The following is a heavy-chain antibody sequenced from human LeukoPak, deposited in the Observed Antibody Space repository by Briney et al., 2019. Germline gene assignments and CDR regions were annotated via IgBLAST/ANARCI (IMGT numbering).Heavy chain of an antibody. D-gene: IGHD3-10*01. CDR1: GFTFSSYG. CDR2: IRYDGSNK. Sequence: GGSLRLSCAASGFTFSSYGMHWVRQAPGKGLEWVAFIRYDGSNKYYADSVKGRFTISRDNSKNTLYLQMNSLRAEDTAVYYCAKDGRQRKTYFYGSGSANAFDIWGQGTMVTVSS. J-gene: IGHJ3*02. V-gene: IGHV3-30*02. CDR3: AKDGRQRKTYFYGSGSANAFDI.